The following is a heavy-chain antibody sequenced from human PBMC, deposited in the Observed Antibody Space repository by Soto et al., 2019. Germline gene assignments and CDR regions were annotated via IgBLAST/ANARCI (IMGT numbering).Heavy chain of an antibody. J-gene: IGHJ4*02. CDR3: ARGDDNSGYYYAFDS. V-gene: IGHV3-48*03. D-gene: IGHD3-22*01. CDR2: ISGNGRTI. Sequence: SLRLSCEASGFTFSNYDMNWVRQAPGKGLEWVSYISGNGRTIYYADSVKGRFTISRDSAKKSLFLQMNSLSAEDTALYYCARGDDNSGYYYAFDSWGQGTPVTVSS. CDR1: GFTFSNYD.